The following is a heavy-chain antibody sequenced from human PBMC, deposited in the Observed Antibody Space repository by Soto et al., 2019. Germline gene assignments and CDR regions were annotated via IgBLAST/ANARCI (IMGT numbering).Heavy chain of an antibody. Sequence: QXLSLTCAISGDXVSSNSDAWNWIRQSPSRGLEWLGRTYYKSKWNNDYALSVKSGITINPEKSKNQFSLNLYSVTTEDTAVYYCTGITWFRGMDVWGQGTPGTVSS. CDR3: TGITWFRGMDV. CDR2: TYYKSKWNN. CDR1: GDXVSSNSDA. J-gene: IGHJ6*02. D-gene: IGHD3-10*01. V-gene: IGHV6-1*01.